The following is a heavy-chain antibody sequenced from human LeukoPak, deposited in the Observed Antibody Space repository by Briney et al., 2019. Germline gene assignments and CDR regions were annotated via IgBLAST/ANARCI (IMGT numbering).Heavy chain of an antibody. CDR1: GYTFTGYY. J-gene: IGHJ6*03. D-gene: IGHD2-2*01. CDR3: ARDKGRISTSSYYYYYYMDV. V-gene: IGHV1-2*02. Sequence: ASVKVSCKASGYTFTGYYMHWVRQAPGQGHEWMGWINPNSGGTNYAQKFQGRVTMTRDTSISTAYMELSRLRSDDTAVYYCARDKGRISTSSYYYYYYMDVWGKGTTVTVSS. CDR2: INPNSGGT.